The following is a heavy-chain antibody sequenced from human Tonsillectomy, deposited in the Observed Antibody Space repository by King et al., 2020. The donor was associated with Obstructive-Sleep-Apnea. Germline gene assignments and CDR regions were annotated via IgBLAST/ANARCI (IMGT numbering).Heavy chain of an antibody. J-gene: IGHJ6*02. D-gene: IGHD1-26*01. CDR1: GGTFSNYV. CDR3: ACTPLPLPVPDASLWEHVFCYPLDV. V-gene: IGHV1-69*17. Sequence: VQLVQSGAEVRKPGSSVTVSCKASGGTFSNYVITWVRQAPGQGLEWMGGIMPVANVVKLAQKFQDRITLTADRSTSTAYMDLGSLTKEDTAVYYCACTPLPLPVPDASLWEHVFCYPLDVWGQGTTVTVSS. CDR2: IMPVANVV.